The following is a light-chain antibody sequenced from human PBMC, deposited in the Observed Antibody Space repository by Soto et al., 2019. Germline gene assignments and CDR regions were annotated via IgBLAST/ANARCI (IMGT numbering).Light chain of an antibody. Sequence: EIVLTQCPGTLSLSPGERATLSCRASQSVSSKLAWYQQKPGQAPRLLIYGASTRATGIPARFSGSGSGTEFTLIISSLQSEDSAVYYCQQYNSWLWTFGQGTKVDIK. CDR2: GAS. J-gene: IGKJ1*01. CDR3: QQYNSWLWT. V-gene: IGKV3-15*01. CDR1: QSVSSK.